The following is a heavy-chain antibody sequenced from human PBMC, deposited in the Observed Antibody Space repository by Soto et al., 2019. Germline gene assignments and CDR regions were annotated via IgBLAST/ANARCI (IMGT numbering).Heavy chain of an antibody. V-gene: IGHV3-21*01. CDR2: ISSSSSYI. CDR1: GFTFSTYS. J-gene: IGHJ4*02. CDR3: VRSGGIWHAFDY. Sequence: GGSLRLSCAASGFTFSTYSMTWVRQAPGKGLEWVSPISSSSSYIYYADSVKGRFTISRDNAKNSLYLQMNSLRDGDTAVYYCVRSGGIWHAFDYWGQRTLVTVSS.